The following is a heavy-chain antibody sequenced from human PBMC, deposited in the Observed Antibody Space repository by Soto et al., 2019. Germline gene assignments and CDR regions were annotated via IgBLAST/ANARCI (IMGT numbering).Heavy chain of an antibody. CDR2: ITTNGSNT. CDR1: GFTFSSYA. D-gene: IGHD5-18*01. J-gene: IGHJ4*02. V-gene: IGHV3-64D*06. CDR3: VKTLQYSYGLPH. Sequence: GGSLRLSCAASGFTFSSYAMHWVRQAPGKGLEYVSAITTNGSNTYYADSVKGRFTISRDNSKNTLYLQMSSLRAEDTAVYYCVKTLQYSYGLPHWGQGTLVTVSS.